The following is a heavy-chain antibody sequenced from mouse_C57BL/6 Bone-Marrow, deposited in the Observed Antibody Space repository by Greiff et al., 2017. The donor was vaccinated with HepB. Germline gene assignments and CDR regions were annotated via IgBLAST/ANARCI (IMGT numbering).Heavy chain of an antibody. CDR3: TRSVDPSGRHYYATDY. Sequence: EVKVEESGGGLVQPGGSLCLSCAASGFTFTEYYMSWVRQPPGKALEWLGFIRNKANGYTTEYSASVKGRFTISRDNSQSILYLQMNALRAEDSATYYCTRSVDPSGRHYYATDYWRQEAPVSVS. J-gene: IGHJ4*01. CDR1: GFTFTEYY. V-gene: IGHV7-3*01. D-gene: IGHD1-1*01. CDR2: IRNKANGYTT.